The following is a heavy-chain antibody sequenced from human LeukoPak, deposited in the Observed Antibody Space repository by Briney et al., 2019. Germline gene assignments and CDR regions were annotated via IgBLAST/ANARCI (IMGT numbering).Heavy chain of an antibody. V-gene: IGHV3-23*01. CDR2: ISGSGGST. CDR1: GFTFSSYA. J-gene: IGHJ6*02. CDR3: AKDLAQVSSIFGVVIDDYYYGMDV. D-gene: IGHD3-3*01. Sequence: PGGSLRLSCAASGFTFSSYAMSWVRQAPGKGLEWVSGISGSGGSTYYADSVKGRFTISRDNSKNTLYLQMNSLRAEDTAVYYCAKDLAQVSSIFGVVIDDYYYGMDVWGQGTTVTVSS.